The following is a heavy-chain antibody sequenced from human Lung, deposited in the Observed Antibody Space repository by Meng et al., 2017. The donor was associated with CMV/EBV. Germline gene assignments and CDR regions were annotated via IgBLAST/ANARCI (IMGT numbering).Heavy chain of an antibody. CDR1: RFSFSSYS. CDR3: ARDEPPIGSGGPTRDFQH. Sequence: GXSLPLXAAASRFSFSSYSLNWVRQAPGKGLEWVSSISITSNYIYYADSVEGRFYISRDNAKNSVHLQMNSLRADDSAVYYCARDEPPIGSGGPTRDFQHWGQGTMVTVSS. CDR2: ISITSNYI. V-gene: IGHV3-21*01. J-gene: IGHJ1*01. D-gene: IGHD6-13*01.